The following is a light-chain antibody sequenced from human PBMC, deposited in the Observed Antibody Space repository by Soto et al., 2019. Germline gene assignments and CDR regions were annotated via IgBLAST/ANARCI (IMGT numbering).Light chain of an antibody. Sequence: EIVLTQSPATLSLSPGERSTLSFMASQSVSSYLAWYQQKPGQAPRLLIYDASNRATGIPARFSGSGSGTDFTLTISSLEPEDFAVYYCQQRSNWSWTFGQGTKVDI. CDR3: QQRSNWSWT. CDR2: DAS. J-gene: IGKJ1*01. V-gene: IGKV3-11*01. CDR1: QSVSSY.